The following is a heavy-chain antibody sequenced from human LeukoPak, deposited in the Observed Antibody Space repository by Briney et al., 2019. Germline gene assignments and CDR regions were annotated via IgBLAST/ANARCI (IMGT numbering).Heavy chain of an antibody. Sequence: GGSLRLSCAASGFTFSSYAMSWVRQAPGKGLEWVAVISYDGRNKYYADSVKGRFSISRDNSKNTLYLQMNSLRAEDTAVYYCARDHSTIGAFDIWGQGTMVTVSS. CDR1: GFTFSSYA. CDR2: ISYDGRNK. V-gene: IGHV3-30*04. CDR3: ARDHSTIGAFDI. J-gene: IGHJ3*02. D-gene: IGHD6-13*01.